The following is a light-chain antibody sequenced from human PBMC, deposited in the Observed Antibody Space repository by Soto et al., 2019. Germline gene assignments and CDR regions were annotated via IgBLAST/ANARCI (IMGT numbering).Light chain of an antibody. CDR2: AAS. Sequence: DIQITQSPSSLSASVGDRVTITCRASQSISSYLNWYQQKPGKPPKLLIYAASSLQSGVPSRFSGSGSGTDFTLTISSLQPEDFATYYCQQSYSTFGQGTRLEIK. V-gene: IGKV1-39*01. J-gene: IGKJ5*01. CDR3: QQSYST. CDR1: QSISSY.